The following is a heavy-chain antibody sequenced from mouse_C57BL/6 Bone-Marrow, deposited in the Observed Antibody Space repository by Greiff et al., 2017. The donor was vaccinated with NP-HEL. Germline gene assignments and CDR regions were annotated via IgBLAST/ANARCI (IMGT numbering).Heavy chain of an antibody. V-gene: IGHV5-4*01. Sequence: EVMLVESGGGLVKPGGSLKLSCAASGFTFSSYAMSWVRQTPEKRLEWVATISDGGSYTYYPDNVKGRFTISRDNAKNNLYLQMSHLKSEDTAMYYCAREMDGYYLYFDYWGQGTTLTVSS. CDR2: ISDGGSYT. CDR1: GFTFSSYA. D-gene: IGHD2-3*01. J-gene: IGHJ2*01. CDR3: AREMDGYYLYFDY.